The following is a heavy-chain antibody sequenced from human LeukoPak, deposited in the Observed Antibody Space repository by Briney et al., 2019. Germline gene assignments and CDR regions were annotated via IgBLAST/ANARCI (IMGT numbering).Heavy chain of an antibody. D-gene: IGHD5-18*01. V-gene: IGHV1-46*01. CDR2: INPSGGST. CDR3: ARDLELEGGYSYGTFDY. J-gene: IGHJ4*02. Sequence: ASVKVSCKASGYTFTSYYMHWVRQAPGQGLEWMGIINPSGGSTSYAQKFQGRVTMTRDTSTSTVYMELSSLRSEDTAVYYCARDLELEGGYSYGTFDYWGQGTLVTVSS. CDR1: GYTFTSYY.